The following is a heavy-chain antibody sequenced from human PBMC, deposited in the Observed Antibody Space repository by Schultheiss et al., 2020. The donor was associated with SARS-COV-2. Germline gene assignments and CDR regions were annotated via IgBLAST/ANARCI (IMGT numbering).Heavy chain of an antibody. Sequence: ASVKVSCKASGYTFTSYDINWVRQATGQGLEWMGWMNPNSGNTGYAQKFQGRVTMTRNTSISTAYMELTSLRSDDTAVYYCARGKVAGGLPDHWGQGTLVTVSS. J-gene: IGHJ4*02. V-gene: IGHV1-8*01. CDR2: MNPNSGNT. D-gene: IGHD6-13*01. CDR1: GYTFTSYD. CDR3: ARGKVAGGLPDH.